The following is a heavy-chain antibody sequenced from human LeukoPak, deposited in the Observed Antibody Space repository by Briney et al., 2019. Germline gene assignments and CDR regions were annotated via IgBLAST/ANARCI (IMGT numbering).Heavy chain of an antibody. CDR1: GFTFDDYA. V-gene: IGHV3-9*01. J-gene: IGHJ4*02. CDR2: ISWNSGSI. D-gene: IGHD2-8*01. CDR3: ARVFSEPMVYAHDY. Sequence: PGRSLRLSCAASGFTFDDYAMHWVRQAPGKGLEWVSGISWNSGSIGYADSVKGRFTISRDNAKNSLYLQMNSLRAEDTAVYYCARVFSEPMVYAHDYWGQGTLVTVSS.